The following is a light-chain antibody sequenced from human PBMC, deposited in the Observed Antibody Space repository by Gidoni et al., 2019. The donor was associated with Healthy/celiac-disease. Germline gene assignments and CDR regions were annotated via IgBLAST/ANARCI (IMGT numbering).Light chain of an antibody. CDR3: QKYNSAGT. CDR2: AAS. V-gene: IGKV1-27*01. J-gene: IGKJ1*01. CDR1: QGISNY. Sequence: LQMTQSPSSLSASVGDRVTITCPASQGISNYLACYQQKPGKVPKLLIYAASTLQSGVPSRFRGSGSGKDITLTSSSLQTEDVANYYCQKYNSAGTFGQGTKVEIK.